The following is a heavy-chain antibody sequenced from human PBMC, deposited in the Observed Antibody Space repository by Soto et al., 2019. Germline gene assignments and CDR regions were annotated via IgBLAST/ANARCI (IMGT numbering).Heavy chain of an antibody. J-gene: IGHJ4*02. CDR3: ARDRFYCSGGSCYSSFTSFDY. V-gene: IGHV3-30-3*01. CDR1: GFTFSSYA. CDR2: ISYDGSNK. D-gene: IGHD2-15*01. Sequence: GGSLRLSCAASGFTFSSYAMHWVRQAPGKGLEWVAVISYDGSNKYYADSVKGRFTISRDNSKNTLYLQMNSLRAEDTAVYYCARDRFYCSGGSCYSSFTSFDYWGQGTLVTVSS.